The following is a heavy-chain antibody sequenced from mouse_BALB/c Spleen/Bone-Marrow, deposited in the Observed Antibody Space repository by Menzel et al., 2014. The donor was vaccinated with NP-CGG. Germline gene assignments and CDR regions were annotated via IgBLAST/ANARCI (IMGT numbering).Heavy chain of an antibody. CDR2: IDPETGGN. CDR3: TRNWDDYFDY. CDR1: GYTFTDYE. J-gene: IGHJ2*01. D-gene: IGHD4-1*01. V-gene: IGHV1-15*01. Sequence: VQGVESGAELVRPGASVTLSCKASGYTFTDYEIHWVKQTPVHGLEWIGAIDPETGGNAYNQKFKGKATLTADKSSSTAYMELRSLTSEDSAVYYCTRNWDDYFDYWGQGTTLTVSS.